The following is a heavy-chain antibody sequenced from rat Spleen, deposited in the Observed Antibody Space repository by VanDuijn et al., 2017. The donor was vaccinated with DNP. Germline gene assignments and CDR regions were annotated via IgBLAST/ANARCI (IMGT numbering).Heavy chain of an antibody. V-gene: IGHV5-58*01. CDR1: GFTFSSYW. J-gene: IGHJ2*01. CDR2: IIYDGSSP. CDR3: ATHQYYGYRRDYFDY. D-gene: IGHD1-6*01. Sequence: EVQLVETGGGLVQPGRSLKLSCVASGFTFSSYWMYWIRQSPMKGLEWVATIIYDGSSPYYRDSVRGRFTISRDNAENTLYLQMDSLRSEDTATYYCATHQYYGYRRDYFDYWGQGVMVTVSS.